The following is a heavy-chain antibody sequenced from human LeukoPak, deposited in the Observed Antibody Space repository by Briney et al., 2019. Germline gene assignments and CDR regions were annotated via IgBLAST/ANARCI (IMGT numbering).Heavy chain of an antibody. CDR3: ARAFGWLNAFDI. CDR1: GYTFTNYG. CDR2: ISVYNGNT. Sequence: ASVKVSCEASGYTFTNYGISWVRQAPGQGLEWMGWISVYNGNTNYAQKLQGRVTMTRNTSISTAYMELSSLRSEDTAVYYCARAFGWLNAFDIWGQGTMVTISS. V-gene: IGHV1-18*01. J-gene: IGHJ3*02. D-gene: IGHD3-9*01.